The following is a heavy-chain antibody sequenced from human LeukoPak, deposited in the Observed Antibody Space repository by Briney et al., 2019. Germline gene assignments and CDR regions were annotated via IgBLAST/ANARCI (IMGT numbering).Heavy chain of an antibody. D-gene: IGHD4-11*01. CDR3: AKGLTTHDY. J-gene: IGHJ4*02. CDR1: GFTFTDYA. V-gene: IGHV3-23*01. CDR2: IRDGADTA. Sequence: GGSLRLSCAASGFTFTDYAMTWVRQAPGKGLEWVSTIRDGADTAYYADSVKGRFTISRDNSKNMLYLQMNSLRADDTALYYCAKGLTTHDYWGQGTLVTVSS.